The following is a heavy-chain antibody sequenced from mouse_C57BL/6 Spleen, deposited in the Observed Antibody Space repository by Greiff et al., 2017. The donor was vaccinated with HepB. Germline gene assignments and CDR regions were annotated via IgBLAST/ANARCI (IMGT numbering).Heavy chain of an antibody. D-gene: IGHD1-1*01. CDR2: ISNGGGST. CDR1: GFTFSDYY. J-gene: IGHJ1*03. Sequence: EVQRVESGGGLVQPGGSLKLSCAASGFTFSDYYMYWVRQTPEKRLEWVAYISNGGGSTYYPDTVKGRFTISRDIAKNTLYLQMSRLKSEDTAMYYCARHERTGYFDVWGTGTTVTVSS. V-gene: IGHV5-12*01. CDR3: ARHERTGYFDV.